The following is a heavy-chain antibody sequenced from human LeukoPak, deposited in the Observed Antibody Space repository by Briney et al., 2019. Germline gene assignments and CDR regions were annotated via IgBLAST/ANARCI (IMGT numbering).Heavy chain of an antibody. D-gene: IGHD6-13*01. J-gene: IGHJ2*01. CDR1: GFTFSSYA. CDR2: ISFDGSNK. V-gene: IGHV3-30-3*01. Sequence: PGRSLRLSCAASGFTFSSYAMHWVRQAPGKGLEWVAVISFDGSNKYYADSVNGRFTISRDNSKNTLYLQMNSLRTEDTAVYYCARRDSSTYYWYFDLWGRGTLVTVSS. CDR3: ARRDSSTYYWYFDL.